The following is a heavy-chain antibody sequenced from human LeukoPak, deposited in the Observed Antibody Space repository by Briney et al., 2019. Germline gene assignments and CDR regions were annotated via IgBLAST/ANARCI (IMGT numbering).Heavy chain of an antibody. CDR3: ARDTTPHYDFWSGYYTSDPFDY. CDR1: GFTFSSYS. CDR2: ISSSSSTI. Sequence: PGGSLRLSCAASGFTFSSYSMNWVRQAPGRGLEWVSYISSSSSTIYYADSVKGRFTISRDDAKNSLYLQMNSLRAEDTAVYYCARDTTPHYDFWSGYYTSDPFDYWGQGTLVTVSS. D-gene: IGHD3-3*01. V-gene: IGHV3-48*01. J-gene: IGHJ4*02.